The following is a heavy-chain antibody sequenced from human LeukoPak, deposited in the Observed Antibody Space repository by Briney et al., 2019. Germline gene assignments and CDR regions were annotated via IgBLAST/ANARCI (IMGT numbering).Heavy chain of an antibody. Sequence: GGSLRLSCAASGFTFSSYAMSWVRQAPGKGLEWVSAISGSGGSTYYADSVKGRFTISRDNSKNTLYLQMNSLRAEDTAVYYCAKSSGSYGSLYYFDYWGQGTLVTVSS. D-gene: IGHD1-26*01. J-gene: IGHJ4*02. CDR2: ISGSGGST. V-gene: IGHV3-23*01. CDR1: GFTFSSYA. CDR3: AKSSGSYGSLYYFDY.